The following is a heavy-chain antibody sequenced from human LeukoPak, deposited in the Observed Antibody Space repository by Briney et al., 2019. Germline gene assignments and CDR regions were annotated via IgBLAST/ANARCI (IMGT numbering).Heavy chain of an antibody. D-gene: IGHD5-12*01. Sequence: GGSLRLSCAASGFTFSSYSMNCVRQAPGKGVECVSSISSSSSYIYYADSVKGRFTISRDNAKNSLYLQMNSLRAEDTAVYYCARVFYYSGYDYYFDYWGQGTLVTVSS. CDR1: GFTFSSYS. CDR2: ISSSSSYI. J-gene: IGHJ4*02. CDR3: ARVFYYSGYDYYFDY. V-gene: IGHV3-21*04.